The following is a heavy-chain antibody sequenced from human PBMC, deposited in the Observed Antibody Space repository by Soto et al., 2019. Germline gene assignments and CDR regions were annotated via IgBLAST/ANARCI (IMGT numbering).Heavy chain of an antibody. V-gene: IGHV1-3*01. D-gene: IGHD5-12*01. J-gene: IGHJ4*02. Sequence: QVQLVQSGAEMKKPGASVKLSCKTSGINYNTYAIHWVRQAPGQGLEWMGWINAGNGDTRYSPNFQGRVTLTRDTSASTVYMDLDRLKSEDTGVYYCARALSGYVTWGQGTLVTVSS. CDR1: GINYNTYA. CDR3: ARALSGYVT. CDR2: INAGNGDT.